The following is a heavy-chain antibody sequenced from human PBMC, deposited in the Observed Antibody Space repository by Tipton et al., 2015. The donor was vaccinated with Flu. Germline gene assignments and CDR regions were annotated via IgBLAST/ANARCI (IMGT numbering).Heavy chain of an antibody. Sequence: GLVKPSETLSLTCSVSGGFIGNSNYYWGWIRQPPGKGLEWIGTIYSSGTPYYNPSLQSRVTVSIDTSKNQFSLRLTSVTAADTAVYYCARGYYDSSGYHYVGDYWVQGTLVTVSS. CDR1: GGFIGNSNYY. J-gene: IGHJ4*02. CDR3: ARGYYDSSGYHYVGDY. D-gene: IGHD3-22*01. V-gene: IGHV4-39*07. CDR2: IYSSGTP.